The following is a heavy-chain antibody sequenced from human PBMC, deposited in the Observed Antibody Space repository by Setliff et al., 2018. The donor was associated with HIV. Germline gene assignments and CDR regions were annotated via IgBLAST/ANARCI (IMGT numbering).Heavy chain of an antibody. J-gene: IGHJ5*02. V-gene: IGHV3-73*01. D-gene: IGHD2-8*01. CDR2: SRSKADKYAT. CDR1: GFTFSGAE. Sequence: GSVRLSCAASGFTFSGAEIHWVRQASGKGLEWVGRSRSKADKYATDYGASAKGRFIISRDDSKKTAYLQMRSLRAEDTAMYYCLLPCTSGWHNWADPWGQGTLVTVSS. CDR3: LLPCTSGWHNWADP.